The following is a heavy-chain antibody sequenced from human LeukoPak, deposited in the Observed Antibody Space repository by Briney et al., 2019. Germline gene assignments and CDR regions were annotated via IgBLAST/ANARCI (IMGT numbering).Heavy chain of an antibody. J-gene: IGHJ4*02. CDR3: AKALKRNFDY. CDR1: GFTFSSYG. CDR2: IRYDGSNK. Sequence: SGGSLRLSCAASGFTFSSYGMHWVRQAPGKGLEWVAFIRYDGSNKYYADSVKGRFTISRDNSKNTLYLQMNSLRAEDTAVYYCAKALKRNFDYWGQGTLVTVSS. V-gene: IGHV3-30*02.